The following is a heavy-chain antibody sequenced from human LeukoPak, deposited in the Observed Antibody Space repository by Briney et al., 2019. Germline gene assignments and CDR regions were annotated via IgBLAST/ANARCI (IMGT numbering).Heavy chain of an antibody. Sequence: ASVKVSCKASGYTFTSYDINWVRQATGHGLEWMGWMNPNSGNTGYAQKFQGRVTMTRNTSISTAYMELSSLRSEDTAVYYCARGYYTGNWFDPWGQGTLVTVSS. CDR2: MNPNSGNT. D-gene: IGHD1-26*01. CDR3: ARGYYTGNWFDP. V-gene: IGHV1-8*01. J-gene: IGHJ5*02. CDR1: GYTFTSYD.